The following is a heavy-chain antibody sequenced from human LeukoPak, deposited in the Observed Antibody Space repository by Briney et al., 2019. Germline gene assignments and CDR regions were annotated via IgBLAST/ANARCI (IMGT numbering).Heavy chain of an antibody. CDR1: GFTFSSYG. Sequence: GGSLRLSCAASGFTFSSYGMHWVRQAPGKGLDWVAAISNDGSKKYYADSVKGRFTISRDNSKNTLSLQVSSLRTEDTAVYYCAKDRYSYAFEYSDSWGQGTLVTVSS. CDR3: AKDRYSYAFEYSDS. D-gene: IGHD5-18*01. J-gene: IGHJ4*02. V-gene: IGHV3-30*18. CDR2: ISNDGSKK.